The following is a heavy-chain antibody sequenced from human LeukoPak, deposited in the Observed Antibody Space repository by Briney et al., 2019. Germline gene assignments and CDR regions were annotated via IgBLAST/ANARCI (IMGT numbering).Heavy chain of an antibody. CDR2: IKQDGSEK. V-gene: IGHV3-7*01. CDR3: ARKDY. CDR1: GFTFSSHW. J-gene: IGHJ4*02. Sequence: PGGSLRLSCAASGFTFSSHWMSWVRQAPGKGLEWVANIKQDGSEKYYVDSVKGRFTISRDNAKNSLYLQMNSLRAEDTAVYYCARKDYWGQGTLVTVSS.